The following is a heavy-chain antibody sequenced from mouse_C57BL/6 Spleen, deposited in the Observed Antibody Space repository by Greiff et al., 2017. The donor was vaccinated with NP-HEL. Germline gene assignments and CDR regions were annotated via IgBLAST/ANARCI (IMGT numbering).Heavy chain of an antibody. CDR3: ARSIYYYGSSYPYYAMDY. J-gene: IGHJ4*01. V-gene: IGHV7-3*01. D-gene: IGHD1-1*01. CDR1: GFTFTDYY. CDR2: IRNKANGYTT. Sequence: EVQVVESGGGLVQPGGSLSLSCAASGFTFTDYYMSWVRQPPGKALEWLGFIRNKANGYTTEYSASVKGRFTISRDNSQSILYLQMNALRAEDSATYYCARSIYYYGSSYPYYAMDYWGQGTSVTVSS.